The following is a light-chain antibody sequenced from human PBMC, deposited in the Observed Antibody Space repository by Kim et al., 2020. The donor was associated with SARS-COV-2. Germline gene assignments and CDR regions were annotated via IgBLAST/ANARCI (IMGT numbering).Light chain of an antibody. CDR2: GSS. Sequence: SPGERATRSCRASQSVSSDLSWYQQKPGQAPRLLIYGSSTRATGIPARFSGSGSGTDFTLTISSLQSEDFAVYYCQQYNNWPPLTFGGGTKVDIK. CDR3: QQYNNWPPLT. V-gene: IGKV3-15*01. J-gene: IGKJ4*01. CDR1: QSVSSD.